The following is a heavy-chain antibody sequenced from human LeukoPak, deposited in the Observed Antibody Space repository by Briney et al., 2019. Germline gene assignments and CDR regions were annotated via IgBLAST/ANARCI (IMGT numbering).Heavy chain of an antibody. V-gene: IGHV1-69*13. Sequence: GASVKVSCKASGGTFSSYAISWVRQAPGQGLEWMGGIIPIFGTANYAQKFQGRVTITADESTSTAYTELSSLRSEDTAVYYCARDPLRFLEWLPSYYFDYWGQGTLVTVSS. D-gene: IGHD3-3*01. J-gene: IGHJ4*02. CDR3: ARDPLRFLEWLPSYYFDY. CDR2: IIPIFGTA. CDR1: GGTFSSYA.